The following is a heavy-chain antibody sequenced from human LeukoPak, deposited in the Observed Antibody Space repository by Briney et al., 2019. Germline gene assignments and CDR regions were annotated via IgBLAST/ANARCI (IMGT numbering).Heavy chain of an antibody. CDR2: ISWNSGSI. D-gene: IGHD4-17*01. V-gene: IGHV3-9*01. Sequence: GRSLRLSCAASGLTFDDYAMHWVRQAPGKGLEWVSGISWNSGSIGYADSVKGRFTISRDNAKNSLYLQMNSLRAEDTALYYCAKGSETTVTTEFDYWGQGTLVTVSS. CDR3: AKGSETTVTTEFDY. J-gene: IGHJ4*02. CDR1: GLTFDDYA.